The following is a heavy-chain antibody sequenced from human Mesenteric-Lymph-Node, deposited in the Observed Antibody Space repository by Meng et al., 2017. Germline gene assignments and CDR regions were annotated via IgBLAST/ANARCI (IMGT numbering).Heavy chain of an antibody. CDR1: GFTFSSYA. CDR3: LKGGWGSIFDY. CDR2: IRASDGAT. Sequence: VKLVESCGGLVQPGGALRLSCAASGFTFSSYAMSWVRQAPGRGLKGGSTIRASDGATYYADSGKGRFTISRDNSKNTLYRQKSSLKAEDTAGYYCLKGGWGSIFDYWGQGTLVTVSS. J-gene: IGHJ4*01. D-gene: IGHD2-21*01. V-gene: IGHV3-23*04.